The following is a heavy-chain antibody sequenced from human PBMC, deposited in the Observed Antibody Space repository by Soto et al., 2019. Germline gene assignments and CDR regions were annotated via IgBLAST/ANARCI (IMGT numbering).Heavy chain of an antibody. CDR1: GFTFSSYA. J-gene: IGHJ6*02. CDR3: TIDLKYYYDSSLYPQPHFYYGMDV. D-gene: IGHD3-22*01. CDR2: ISGSGGST. Sequence: GGSLRLSCAASGFTFSSYAMSWVRQAPGKGLEWVSAISGSGGSTYYADSVKGRFTISRDNSKNTLYLQMNSLRAEDTALYYCTIDLKYYYDSSLYPQPHFYYGMDVWGQGTTVTVSS. V-gene: IGHV3-23*01.